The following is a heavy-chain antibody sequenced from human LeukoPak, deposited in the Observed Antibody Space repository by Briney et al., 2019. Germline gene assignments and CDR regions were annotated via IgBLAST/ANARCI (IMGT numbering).Heavy chain of an antibody. J-gene: IGHJ4*02. CDR1: GFTFSNAW. D-gene: IGHD3-22*01. CDR2: IKSKTDGGTT. V-gene: IGHV3-15*07. CDR3: WVSMIVVVITTDDDPYFDY. Sequence: GGSLRLSCAASGFTFSNAWMNWVRQAPGKGLEWVGRIKSKTDGGTTDYAAPVKGRFTISRDDSKNTLYLQMNSLKTEDTAVYYCWVSMIVVVITTDDDPYFDYWGQGTLVTVSS.